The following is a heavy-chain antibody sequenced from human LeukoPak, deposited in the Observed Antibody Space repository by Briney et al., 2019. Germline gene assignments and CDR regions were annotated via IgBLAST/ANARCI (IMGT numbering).Heavy chain of an antibody. Sequence: SETLSLTCTASGYSISRGYHWGWVRQPPGKGLEWIASAHYSGSTYYNPSLKSRLTISADTSKNQFSLKLDSVTAADTAVYYCARVNFNPDYWGQGTLVTVSS. J-gene: IGHJ4*02. CDR3: ARVNFNPDY. V-gene: IGHV4-38-2*02. CDR2: AHYSGST. D-gene: IGHD1-14*01. CDR1: GYSISRGYH.